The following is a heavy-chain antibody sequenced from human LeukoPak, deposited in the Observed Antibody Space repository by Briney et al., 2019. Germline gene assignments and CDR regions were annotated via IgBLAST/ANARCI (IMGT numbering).Heavy chain of an antibody. J-gene: IGHJ4*02. CDR3: ARVGYYGSGSSSEAFDH. D-gene: IGHD3-10*01. Sequence: PGGSRRPSCAASEFTFSSYEMDWVRQAPGKGLEWVSYISRSGITIYYADSVKGRFTISRDNTKKSLYLQMNSLRAEDTAVYYCARVGYYGSGSSSEAFDHWGQGTLVTVPS. CDR1: EFTFSSYE. CDR2: ISRSGITI. V-gene: IGHV3-48*03.